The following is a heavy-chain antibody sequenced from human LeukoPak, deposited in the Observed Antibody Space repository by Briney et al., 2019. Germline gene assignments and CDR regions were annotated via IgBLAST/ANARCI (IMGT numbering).Heavy chain of an antibody. Sequence: GGSLRLSCAASGFTFSSYWMSWVRQAPGKGLEWVANIKQDGSEKYYVDSVKGRFTISRDNAKNSLYLQMNSLRAEDTAVYYCARDKSGCSGGSCFRFDPWGQGTLVTVSS. CDR1: GFTFSSYW. CDR2: IKQDGSEK. CDR3: ARDKSGCSGGSCFRFDP. D-gene: IGHD2-15*01. J-gene: IGHJ5*02. V-gene: IGHV3-7*01.